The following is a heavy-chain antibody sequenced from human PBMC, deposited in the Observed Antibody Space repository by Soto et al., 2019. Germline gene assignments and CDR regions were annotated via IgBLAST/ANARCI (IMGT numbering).Heavy chain of an antibody. CDR3: ALLVVPAAILGV. V-gene: IGHV1-2*02. CDR1: GYTFTGYS. D-gene: IGHD2-2*02. CDR2: INPSGGGT. Sequence: ASVKVSCKASGYTFTGYSMHWVRQAPGQGLEWMGWINPSGGGTDYAQKFQGRGTMTRDTSISTAYMELSRLRSDDTAVYYCALLVVPAAILGVWGQGTTVTVSS. J-gene: IGHJ6*02.